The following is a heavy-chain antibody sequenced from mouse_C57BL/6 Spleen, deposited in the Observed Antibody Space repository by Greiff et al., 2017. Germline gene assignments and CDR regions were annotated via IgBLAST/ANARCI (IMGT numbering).Heavy chain of an antibody. D-gene: IGHD1-1*01. Sequence: GGGLVQPKGSLKLSCAASGFSFNTYAMNWVRQAPGKGLEWVARIRSKSNNYATYYADSVKDRFTISRDDSESMLYLQMNNLKTEDTAMYYCVREDTTVPHYFDYWGQGTTLTVSS. J-gene: IGHJ2*01. CDR1: GFSFNTYA. V-gene: IGHV10-1*01. CDR3: VREDTTVPHYFDY. CDR2: IRSKSNNYAT.